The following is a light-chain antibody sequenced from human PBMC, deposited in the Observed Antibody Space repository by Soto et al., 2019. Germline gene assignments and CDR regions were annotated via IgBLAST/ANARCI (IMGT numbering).Light chain of an antibody. CDR1: QSVSSS. CDR2: GAS. J-gene: IGKJ5*01. Sequence: ERVMTQSPATPSVSPGERDTLSFRASQSVSSSLAWYQQKPGQAPRLLIYGASSRATGIPDRFSGSGSGTDFTLTISRLEPEDFAVYYCQQHSSCQITFGQGTRLEIK. V-gene: IGKV3D-20*02. CDR3: QQHSSCQIT.